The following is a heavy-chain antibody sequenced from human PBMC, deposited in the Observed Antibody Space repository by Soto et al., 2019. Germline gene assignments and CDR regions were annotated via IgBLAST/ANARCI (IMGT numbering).Heavy chain of an antibody. CDR2: ISSSSSTI. CDR3: ARVRQIYYYYDMDV. V-gene: IGHV3-21*01. Sequence: EVQLVESGGGLVKPGGSLRLSCAASGFTFCSYSMNWVRQAPGKGLEWVSSISSSSSTIFYADSVKGRFTISRDNAKTSLYLQMNSLRAEDTAVYYCARVRQIYYYYDMDVWGQGTTVTVSS. J-gene: IGHJ6*02. CDR1: GFTFCSYS.